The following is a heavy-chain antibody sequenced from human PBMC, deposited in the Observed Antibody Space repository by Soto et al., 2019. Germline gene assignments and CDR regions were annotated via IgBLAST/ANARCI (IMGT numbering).Heavy chain of an antibody. CDR3: ARGGGYCSGGSCSFLNDWYFDL. CDR2: IGTAGDT. Sequence: EVQLVESGGGLVQPGGSLRLSCAASGFTFSSYDMHWVRQATGKGLEWVSAIGTAGDTYYPGSVKGRFTISRENAKNSVYLQMNSLRAGDTAVYYCARGGGYCSGGSCSFLNDWYFDLWGRGTLVTVSS. CDR1: GFTFSSYD. V-gene: IGHV3-13*01. J-gene: IGHJ2*01. D-gene: IGHD2-15*01.